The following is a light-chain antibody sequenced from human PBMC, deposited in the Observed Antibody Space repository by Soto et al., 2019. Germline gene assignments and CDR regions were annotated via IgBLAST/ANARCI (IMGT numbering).Light chain of an antibody. CDR1: QSVSSN. Sequence: IAMTQSKATLSVSPGERATLSCRASQSVSSNLAWYQQKPGQAPRLLIYGASTRATGIPARFSGGGSGTEFTLTISSLQSEDFAVYYCQQYNNWPRTFGHGA. CDR2: GAS. J-gene: IGKJ1*01. V-gene: IGKV3-15*01. CDR3: QQYNNWPRT.